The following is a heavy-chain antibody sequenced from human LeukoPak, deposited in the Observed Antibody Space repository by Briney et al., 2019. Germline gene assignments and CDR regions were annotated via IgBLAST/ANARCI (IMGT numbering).Heavy chain of an antibody. CDR2: INHSGST. V-gene: IGHV4-34*01. D-gene: IGHD6-19*01. Sequence: SETLSLTCAVYGGSFSGYYWSWIRQPPGKGLEWIGEINHSGSTNYNPSLKSRVTISVDTSKNQFSLKLSSVTAADTAVYYCARGLSGWCGGAYDYWGQGTLVTVSS. J-gene: IGHJ4*02. CDR1: GGSFSGYY. CDR3: ARGLSGWCGGAYDY.